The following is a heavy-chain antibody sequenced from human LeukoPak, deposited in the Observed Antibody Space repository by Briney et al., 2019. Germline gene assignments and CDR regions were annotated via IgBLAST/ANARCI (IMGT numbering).Heavy chain of an antibody. Sequence: SETLSLTCTVSGGSISSSYWGWIRQPPGKGLEWIGYISYSGSTKYNPSLKSRVTLSVDTSKNQFSLKVNSETAAATAVYYCARRGVEMAPVRPDNWFDPWGQGTLVTVSS. CDR2: ISYSGST. D-gene: IGHD5-24*01. CDR1: GGSISSSY. CDR3: ARRGVEMAPVRPDNWFDP. V-gene: IGHV4-59*08. J-gene: IGHJ5*02.